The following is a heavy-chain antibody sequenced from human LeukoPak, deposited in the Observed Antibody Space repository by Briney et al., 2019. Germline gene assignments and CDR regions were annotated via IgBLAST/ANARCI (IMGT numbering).Heavy chain of an antibody. CDR2: IWYDGSNK. CDR3: AKESGGNEGHLCYFDY. V-gene: IGHV3-33*06. Sequence: PGGSLRLSCAASGFTFSSYGMHWVRQAPGKGLEWVAVIWYDGSNKYYADSVKGRFTISRDNSKNTLYLQMNSLRAEDTAVYYCAKESGGNEGHLCYFDYWGQGTLVTVSS. D-gene: IGHD2-15*01. J-gene: IGHJ4*02. CDR1: GFTFSSYG.